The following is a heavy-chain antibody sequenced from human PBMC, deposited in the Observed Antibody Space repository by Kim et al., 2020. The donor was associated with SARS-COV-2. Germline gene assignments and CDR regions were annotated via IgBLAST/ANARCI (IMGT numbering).Heavy chain of an antibody. V-gene: IGHV1-69*13. Sequence: SVKVSCKASGGTFSSYAISWVRQAPGQGLEWMGGIIPIFGTANYAQKFQGRVTITADESTSTAYMELSSLRSEDTAVYYCARRPRDYYGSGSYQYYFDYWGQGTLVTVSS. CDR1: GGTFSSYA. CDR2: IIPIFGTA. CDR3: ARRPRDYYGSGSYQYYFDY. D-gene: IGHD3-10*01. J-gene: IGHJ4*02.